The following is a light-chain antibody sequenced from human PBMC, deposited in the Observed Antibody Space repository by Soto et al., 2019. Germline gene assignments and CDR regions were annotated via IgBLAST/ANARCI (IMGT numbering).Light chain of an antibody. CDR3: QQYDTSPT. J-gene: IGKJ1*01. V-gene: IGKV3-20*01. CDR1: QSVSSNY. CDR2: GAS. Sequence: EIVLTQSPGTLSLSAGERATLSCRASQSVSSNYLAWYQQKPGQAPTVLIYGASSRATGIPDRFSGSGSGTDFTPTISRLEPEDFAVYYCQQYDTSPTFGQGTKVDIK.